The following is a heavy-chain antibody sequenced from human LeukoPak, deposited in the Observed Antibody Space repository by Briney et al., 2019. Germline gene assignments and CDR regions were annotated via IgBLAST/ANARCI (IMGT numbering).Heavy chain of an antibody. CDR3: ARTGRRGLSYDY. V-gene: IGHV4-59*01. CDR1: GGSISSYY. CDR2: IYYSGST. D-gene: IGHD3-10*01. J-gene: IGHJ4*02. Sequence: PSETLSLTRTVSGGSISSYYWSWIRQPPGKGLEWIGYIYYSGSTNYNPSLKSRVTISVDTSKNQFSLKLSSVTAADTAVYYCARTGRRGLSYDYGGKGTLVTVSS.